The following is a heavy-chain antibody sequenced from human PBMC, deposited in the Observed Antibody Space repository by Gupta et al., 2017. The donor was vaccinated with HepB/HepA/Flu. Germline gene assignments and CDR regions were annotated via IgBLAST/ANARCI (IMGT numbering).Heavy chain of an antibody. Sequence: QLQLQESGPGLVKPSETLSLTCAVSGGSISSRSYYWGRIRQPPGKGLGWIGSLEERGGHYYNPSLKRRVPRAGDTSKNQFARKLSYVTAADTAGGDWARHRVTYWSALESWGQGTRGTVS. V-gene: IGHV4-39*01. D-gene: IGHD3-3*01. J-gene: IGHJ3*01. CDR3: ARHRVTYWSALES. CDR2: LEERGGH. CDR1: GGSISSRSYY.